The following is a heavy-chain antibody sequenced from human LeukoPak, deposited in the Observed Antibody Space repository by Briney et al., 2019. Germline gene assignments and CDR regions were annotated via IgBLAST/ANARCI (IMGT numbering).Heavy chain of an antibody. CDR2: IYYSGST. Sequence: SETLSLTCNVSGGSISSGGYYWSWIRQHPGKGLEWIGYIYYSGSTYYNPSLKSRVTISVDTSKNQFSLKLSSVTAADTAVYYCASFRSGYGDYGNWFDPWGQGTLVTVSS. CDR3: ASFRSGYGDYGNWFDP. V-gene: IGHV4-31*03. D-gene: IGHD4-17*01. J-gene: IGHJ5*02. CDR1: GGSISSGGYY.